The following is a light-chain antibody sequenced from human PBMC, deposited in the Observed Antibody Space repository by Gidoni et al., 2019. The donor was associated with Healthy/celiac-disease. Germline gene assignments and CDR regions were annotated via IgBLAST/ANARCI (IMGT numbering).Light chain of an antibody. Sequence: DIQLTQSPSSLSASVGYRVTITCRASQGISNYLAGYQQKPGKVPKLLIYADSTLQSGVPSRFRGSGSGTNFTLTISSLQPEDVATYYCQKYNSAPRTFGQGTKVEIK. CDR3: QKYNSAPRT. V-gene: IGKV1-27*01. CDR1: QGISNY. CDR2: ADS. J-gene: IGKJ1*01.